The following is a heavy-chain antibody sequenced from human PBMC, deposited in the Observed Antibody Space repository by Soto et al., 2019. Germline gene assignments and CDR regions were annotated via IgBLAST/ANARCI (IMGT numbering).Heavy chain of an antibody. Sequence: GETLKISCKGSGFSFTNYWISWVRQMPGKGLEWMGNIDPVDSYANYSPSFQGHVTFSVDTSISTAYLQWSSLKASDTAMYFCARIESIARNWFDPWGQGTLVTVSS. V-gene: IGHV5-10-1*01. CDR2: IDPVDSYA. CDR3: ARIESIARNWFDP. J-gene: IGHJ5*02. CDR1: GFSFTNYW. D-gene: IGHD6-13*01.